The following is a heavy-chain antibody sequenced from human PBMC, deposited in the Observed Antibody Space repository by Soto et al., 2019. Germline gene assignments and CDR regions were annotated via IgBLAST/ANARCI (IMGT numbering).Heavy chain of an antibody. CDR2: ISYDGSNK. CDR3: AKDLIDYSNYYYYGMDV. V-gene: IGHV3-30*18. Sequence: GGSLRLSCAASGFTFSSYGMHWVRQAPGKGLEWVAVISYDGSNKYYADSVKGRFTISRDNSKNTLYLQMNSLRAEDTAVYYCAKDLIDYSNYYYYGMDVWGQGTTVTVSS. D-gene: IGHD4-4*01. CDR1: GFTFSSYG. J-gene: IGHJ6*02.